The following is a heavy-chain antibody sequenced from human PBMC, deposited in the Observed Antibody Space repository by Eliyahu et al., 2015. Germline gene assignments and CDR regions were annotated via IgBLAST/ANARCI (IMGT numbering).Heavy chain of an antibody. D-gene: IGHD2-2*01. CDR3: ARWGSPAPFDY. J-gene: IGHJ4*02. CDR2: INPNSGDT. V-gene: IGHV1-2*02. Sequence: QVQLVQXGVEVKKPGAXVKVSCXAXGXTFSGYYMHWLRQAPGXGLEWMAWINPNSGDTKHAQKFQGRVTMTRDTAISTAYMELSRLNFDDTAVYYCARWGSPAPFDYWGQGTLVTVSS. CDR1: GXTFSGYY.